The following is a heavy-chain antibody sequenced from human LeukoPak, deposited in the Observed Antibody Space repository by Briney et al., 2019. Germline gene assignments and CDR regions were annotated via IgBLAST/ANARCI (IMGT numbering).Heavy chain of an antibody. V-gene: IGHV3-74*01. CDR3: DRGVVNPVDH. CDR2: MNEYATTI. CDR1: GFPFNSFW. D-gene: IGHD3-22*01. J-gene: IGHJ4*02. Sequence: AGSLRLSCAASGFPFNSFWMHWVRQAPGKGRVGVSDMNEYATTIRYADSVKGRFTISRDNAKCILYLHMNTPRAEATAMYFCDRGVVNPVDHWGQGTLVTVSS.